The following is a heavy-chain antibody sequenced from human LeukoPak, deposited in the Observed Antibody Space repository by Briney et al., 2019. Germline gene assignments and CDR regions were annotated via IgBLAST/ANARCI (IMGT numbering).Heavy chain of an antibody. Sequence: SETLSLTCTVSGGSISSSGHYWGWTRQPPGKGLEWIASISYSGSTYYSPSLKSRVTISVDTSKNQLSLRLSAVTAADTAVYYCARGLGGVATLNSWGQGALVTVSS. J-gene: IGHJ4*02. V-gene: IGHV4-39*07. D-gene: IGHD3-16*01. CDR1: GGSISSSGHY. CDR3: ARGLGGVATLNS. CDR2: ISYSGST.